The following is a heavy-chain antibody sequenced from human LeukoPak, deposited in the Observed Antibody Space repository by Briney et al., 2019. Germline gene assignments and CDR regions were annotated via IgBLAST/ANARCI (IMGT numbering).Heavy chain of an antibody. Sequence: PSETLSLTCAVSGVTFRGFFWSWIRQPPGKGPAWVGEIGHSGSTNYDPSLESRVTLSGDTSKNQVSLTLNSVTAADTAVYYCARGLRFHIGSGNWFDLWGQGTLVTVSS. CDR1: GVTFRGFF. V-gene: IGHV4-34*01. CDR3: ARGLRFHIGSGNWFDL. J-gene: IGHJ5*02. CDR2: IGHSGST. D-gene: IGHD3-10*01.